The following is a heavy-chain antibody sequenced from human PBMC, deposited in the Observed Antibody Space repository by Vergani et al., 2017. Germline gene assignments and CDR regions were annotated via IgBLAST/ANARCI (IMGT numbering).Heavy chain of an antibody. V-gene: IGHV4-38-2*01. D-gene: IGHD3-10*01. CDR2: IHHSGDT. J-gene: IGHJ6*04. CDR1: DSSIMTNPY. CDR3: ARHRGSGGFFPSSYFYGRDV. Sequence: QVQLQESGPGLVKPSETLTLTCDVSDSSIMTNPYWGWFRQSPGKGLEWIGCIHHSGDTHYNSSLKSRVSISIVSSSKFSLSLTSVTAADTAIYYCARHRGSGGFFPSSYFYGRDVGGNGTTVTVSS.